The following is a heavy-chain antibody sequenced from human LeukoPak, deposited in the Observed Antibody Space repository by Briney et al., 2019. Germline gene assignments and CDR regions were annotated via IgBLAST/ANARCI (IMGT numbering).Heavy chain of an antibody. CDR1: GGSISSSSYY. V-gene: IGHV4-39*07. J-gene: IGHJ4*02. CDR3: ARVYSGYETFFDY. CDR2: IYYSGST. D-gene: IGHD5-12*01. Sequence: KPSETLSLTCTVSGGSISSSSYYWGWIRQPPGKGLEWIGSIYYSGSTYYNPSLKSRVTISVDTSKNQFSLKLSSVTAADTAVYYCARVYSGYETFFDYWGQGTLVTVSS.